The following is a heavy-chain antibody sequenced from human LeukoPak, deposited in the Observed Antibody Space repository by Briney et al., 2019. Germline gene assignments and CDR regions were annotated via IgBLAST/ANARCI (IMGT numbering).Heavy chain of an antibody. CDR1: GYTFTGYY. CDR3: ARGGIVATRPFDY. D-gene: IGHD5-12*01. Sequence: ASVKVSCKASGYTFTGYYMHWVRQAPGQGLEGMGWINPNSGGTNYAQKFQGRVTMTRDTSISTAYMELSRLRSDDTAVYYCARGGIVATRPFDYWGQGTLVTVSS. V-gene: IGHV1-2*02. CDR2: INPNSGGT. J-gene: IGHJ4*02.